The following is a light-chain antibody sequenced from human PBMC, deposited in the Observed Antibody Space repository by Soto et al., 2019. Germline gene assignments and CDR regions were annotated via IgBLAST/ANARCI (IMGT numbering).Light chain of an antibody. CDR3: QQYNNWPPWT. J-gene: IGKJ1*01. V-gene: IGKV3D-15*01. Sequence: IVLTQSPATLSVSPGERATLSCRASQSVSSNLAWYQQKPGQAPRLLIYGASTRATGIPARFSGSGSGTEFTLTISSLQSEDFAVYYCQQYNNWPPWTFGQGTKVDNK. CDR2: GAS. CDR1: QSVSSN.